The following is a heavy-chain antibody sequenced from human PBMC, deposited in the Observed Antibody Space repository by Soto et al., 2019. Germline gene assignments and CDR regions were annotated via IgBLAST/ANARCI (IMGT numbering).Heavy chain of an antibody. CDR3: ANVIAVAGTRWFDP. Sequence: GGSLRLSCAASGFTFSSYAMSWVRQAPGKGLEWVSAISGSGGSTYYADSVKGRFTISRDNSKNTLYLQMNSLRAEDTAVYYCANVIAVAGTRWFDPWGQGTLVTVSS. CDR2: ISGSGGST. CDR1: GFTFSSYA. J-gene: IGHJ5*02. D-gene: IGHD6-19*01. V-gene: IGHV3-23*01.